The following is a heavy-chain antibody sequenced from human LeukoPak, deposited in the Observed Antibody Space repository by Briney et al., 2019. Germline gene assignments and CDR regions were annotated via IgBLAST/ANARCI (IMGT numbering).Heavy chain of an antibody. Sequence: ASVKVFCKASGGTFSSYAISWVRQAPGQGLEWMGGIIPIFGTANYAQKFQGRVTITADESTSTAYMELSSLRSEDTAVYYCARGGGSSNNWFDPWGQGTLVTVSS. CDR3: ARGGGSSNNWFDP. D-gene: IGHD1-26*01. J-gene: IGHJ5*02. CDR1: GGTFSSYA. V-gene: IGHV1-69*13. CDR2: IIPIFGTA.